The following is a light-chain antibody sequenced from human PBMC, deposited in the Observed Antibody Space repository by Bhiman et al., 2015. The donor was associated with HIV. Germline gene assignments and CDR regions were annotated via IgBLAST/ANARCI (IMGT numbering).Light chain of an antibody. V-gene: IGLV1-51*01. CDR3: QSYDISLSRYV. J-gene: IGLJ1*01. CDR1: SSNIGNNY. CDR2: DNN. Sequence: QPVLTQPPSVSGAPGQRITISCSGSSSNIGNNYVSWYQQLPGTAPKLLIYDNNKRPSGIPDRFSGSKSGTSATLAITGLRADDEADYYCQSYDISLSRYVFGTGSKVTVL.